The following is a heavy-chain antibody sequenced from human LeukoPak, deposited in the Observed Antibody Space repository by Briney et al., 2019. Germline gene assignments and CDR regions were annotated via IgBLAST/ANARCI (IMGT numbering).Heavy chain of an antibody. V-gene: IGHV3-48*01. CDR2: ISSSSSTI. D-gene: IGHD4-17*01. J-gene: IGHJ4*02. Sequence: GGSLTLSCAASGFTFSSYSMNWVRQAPGKGLEWVSYISSSSSTIYYADSVKGRFTISRDNAKHSLYLQMNSLRAEDTAVYCCARGVTSIDYWGQGTLVTVSS. CDR3: ARGVTSIDY. CDR1: GFTFSSYS.